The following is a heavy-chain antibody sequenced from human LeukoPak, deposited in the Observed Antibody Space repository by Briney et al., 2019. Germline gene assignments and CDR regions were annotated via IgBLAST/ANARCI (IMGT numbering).Heavy chain of an antibody. Sequence: KPSETLSLTCTVSGGSISSYCWSWLRQPPGEGLEWIGYIDYSGSTNYNPSLKSRVTISVDTSKNQFSLKLSSVTAADTAVYYCARDSGGYNWFDPWGQGTLVTVSS. CDR2: IDYSGST. CDR1: GGSISSYC. V-gene: IGHV4-59*01. CDR3: ARDSGGYNWFDP. J-gene: IGHJ5*02.